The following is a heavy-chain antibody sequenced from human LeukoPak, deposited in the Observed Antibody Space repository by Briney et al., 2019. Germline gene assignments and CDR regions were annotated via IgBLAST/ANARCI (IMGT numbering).Heavy chain of an antibody. D-gene: IGHD6-13*01. V-gene: IGHV4-30-4*08. CDR2: IYYSGST. J-gene: IGHJ4*02. Sequence: SETLSLTCTVSGGSISSGDYYWSWIRQPPGKGLEWIGYIYYSGSTSYNPSLKSRVTISVDTSKNQFSLKLSSVTAADTAVYYCASQSAADKYYFDYWGQGTLVTVSS. CDR1: GGSISSGDYY. CDR3: ASQSAADKYYFDY.